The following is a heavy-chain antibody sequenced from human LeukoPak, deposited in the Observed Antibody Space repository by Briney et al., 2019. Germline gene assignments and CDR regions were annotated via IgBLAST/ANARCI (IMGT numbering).Heavy chain of an antibody. V-gene: IGHV1-8*01. J-gene: IGHJ4*02. D-gene: IGHD3-3*01. CDR1: GYTFTSYD. Sequence: ASVKVSCKASGYTFTSYDINCVRQATGQGLEWMGWMNPNSGNTGYAQKFQGRVTMTRNTSISTAYMELSSLRSEDTAVYYCARGPRSRWTQGVGYWGQGTLVTVSS. CDR2: MNPNSGNT. CDR3: ARGPRSRWTQGVGY.